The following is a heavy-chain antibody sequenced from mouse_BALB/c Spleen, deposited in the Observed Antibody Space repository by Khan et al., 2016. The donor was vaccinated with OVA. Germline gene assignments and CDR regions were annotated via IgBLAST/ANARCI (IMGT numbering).Heavy chain of an antibody. Sequence: EVELVESGGDLVKPGGSLKLSCAASGFTFSSYSMSWVRQTPDKRLECVATLSSDGDYTYFPDSVKGRFTISRDNAKNTLNLQMSSLKSEDTALYYCASHLTGSFAYWGQGTLVTVSA. CDR3: ASHLTGSFAY. CDR2: LSSDGDYT. J-gene: IGHJ3*01. V-gene: IGHV5-6*01. D-gene: IGHD4-1*01. CDR1: GFTFSSYS.